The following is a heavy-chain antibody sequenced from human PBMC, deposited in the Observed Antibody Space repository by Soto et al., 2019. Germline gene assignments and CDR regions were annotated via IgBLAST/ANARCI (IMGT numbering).Heavy chain of an antibody. CDR1: GFTFSNYA. Sequence: GSLRLSCAASGFTFSNYAMTWVRQAPGKGLEWVSTMSGTAGNTYYADSVKGRFTISRDNSKNTLYLQMDSLRAEDTAVYYCAKKYYFGSGSYVFYFDYWGQGTLVTVS. J-gene: IGHJ4*02. V-gene: IGHV3-23*01. CDR3: AKKYYFGSGSYVFYFDY. D-gene: IGHD3-10*01. CDR2: MSGTAGNT.